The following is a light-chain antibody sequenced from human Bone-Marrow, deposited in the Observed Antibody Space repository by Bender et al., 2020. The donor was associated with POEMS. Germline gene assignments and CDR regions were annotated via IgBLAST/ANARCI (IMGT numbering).Light chain of an antibody. CDR3: CSHSGSGNFVV. Sequence: QSALTQPASVSGSPGQSVTISCTGTSSDVGGYNYVSWYQQHPGKAPKLIIYELSRRPSGVSNRFSASKSGNTASLTISGLQSEDEADYYCCSHSGSGNFVVFGGGTKLTVL. V-gene: IGLV2-23*02. CDR1: SSDVGGYNY. J-gene: IGLJ2*01. CDR2: ELS.